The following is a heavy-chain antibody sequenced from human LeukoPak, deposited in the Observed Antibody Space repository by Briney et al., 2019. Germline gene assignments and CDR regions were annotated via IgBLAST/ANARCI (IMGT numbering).Heavy chain of an antibody. D-gene: IGHD3-9*01. CDR2: IYYSGST. V-gene: IGHV4-30-4*01. J-gene: IGHJ4*02. CDR1: GGSISSGDYY. Sequence: SETLSLTCTVSGGSISSGDYYWSWIRQPPGKGLEWIGYIYYSGSTYYNPSPKSRVTISVDTSKNQFSLKLSSVTAADTAVYYCAREQRYFDWLLSNHFDYWGQGTLVTVSS. CDR3: AREQRYFDWLLSNHFDY.